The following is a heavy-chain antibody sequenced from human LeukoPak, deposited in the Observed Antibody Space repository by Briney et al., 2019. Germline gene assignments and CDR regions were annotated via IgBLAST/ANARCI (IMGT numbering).Heavy chain of an antibody. Sequence: PGGSLRLSCAASGFIFSSYWMHWVRQAPGKGLVWVSRSNTDGSSTTYADSVKGRFTISRDNAKNTLYLQMNSLRAEDTAVYYCARVDTTMAHYYYYGMDVWGQGTAVTVSS. D-gene: IGHD5-18*01. V-gene: IGHV3-74*01. CDR3: ARVDTTMAHYYYYGMDV. J-gene: IGHJ6*02. CDR1: GFIFSSYW. CDR2: SNTDGSST.